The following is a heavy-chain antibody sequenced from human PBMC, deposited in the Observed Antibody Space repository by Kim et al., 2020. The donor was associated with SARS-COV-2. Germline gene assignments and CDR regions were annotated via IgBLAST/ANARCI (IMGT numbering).Heavy chain of an antibody. CDR3: AKSYSIGWFNQWDW. J-gene: IGHJ4*02. V-gene: IGHV3-23*01. D-gene: IGHD6-19*01. CDR2: ISSNSDRT. Sequence: GGSLRLSCAASGFTFSGYAMTWIRQVPGKRPEWVSAISSNSDRTFYTDSVRGRFTISRDNSKSTMYLQMNSLRAEDAAIYYCAKSYSIGWFNQWDWWGQGTEVTVSP. CDR1: GFTFSGYA.